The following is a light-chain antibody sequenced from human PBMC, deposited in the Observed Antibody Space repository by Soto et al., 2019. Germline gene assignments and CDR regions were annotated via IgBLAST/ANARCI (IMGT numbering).Light chain of an antibody. Sequence: EIVLTQSPGTLALSPGERATLSCRASQTVSSSYLAWYQQKPGQATRLLIYGASNRATGIPDRFGGSGSGADFTLTLSRLEPEDFAVYYCQQYGSSPRTFGQGTKVEI. CDR1: QTVSSSY. J-gene: IGKJ1*01. CDR3: QQYGSSPRT. CDR2: GAS. V-gene: IGKV3-20*01.